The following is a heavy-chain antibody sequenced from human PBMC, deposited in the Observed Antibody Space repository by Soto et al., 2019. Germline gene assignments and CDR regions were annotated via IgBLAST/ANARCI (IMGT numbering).Heavy chain of an antibody. J-gene: IGHJ5*02. CDR3: AIAGAKRSSECPNWFDP. D-gene: IGHD3-10*01. V-gene: IGHV4-30-2*01. CDR1: GGSISSGGSS. Sequence: PSETLSLTCAVSGGSISSGGSSWSWIRQPPGKGLEWIGYIYHSGSTFYNPSLRGRVSISVDRSKNEFSLKMNSVTAADTAMYYCAIAGAKRSSECPNWFDPWGQGTLFSVSS. CDR2: IYHSGST.